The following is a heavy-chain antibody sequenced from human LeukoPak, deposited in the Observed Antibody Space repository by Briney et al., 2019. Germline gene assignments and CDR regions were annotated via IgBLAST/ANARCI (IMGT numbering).Heavy chain of an antibody. CDR3: ARGRPHGNDY. D-gene: IGHD4-23*01. CDR1: WFPFSSYW. V-gene: IGHV3-74*01. J-gene: IGHJ4*02. CDR2: IASDGSRT. Sequence: GSLELSCSASWFPFSSYWMKLVRQAPGEGLVWVSRIASDGSRTTYADSVKGRFSISRDNAKNTLYLQMNSLRVGDTAVYYCARGRPHGNDYWGEGTLVTVSS.